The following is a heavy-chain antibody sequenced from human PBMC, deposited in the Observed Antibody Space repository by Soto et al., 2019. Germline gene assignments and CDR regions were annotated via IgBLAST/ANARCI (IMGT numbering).Heavy chain of an antibody. D-gene: IGHD2-15*01. V-gene: IGHV4-31*03. CDR2: IYYSGST. Sequence: TRSLTCTVSGGSISSGGYYWSWIRQHPGKGLEWIGYIYYSGSTYYNPSLKSRVTISVDTSKNQFSLKLSSVTAADTAMYYCARRDCSGGSCYGAYWGQGTPVTVSS. J-gene: IGHJ4*02. CDR3: ARRDCSGGSCYGAY. CDR1: GGSISSGGYY.